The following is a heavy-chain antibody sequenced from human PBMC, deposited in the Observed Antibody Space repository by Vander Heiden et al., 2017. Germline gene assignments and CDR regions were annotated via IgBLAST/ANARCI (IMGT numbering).Heavy chain of an antibody. V-gene: IGHV3-7*01. CDR2: ILQDGREK. CDR3: ARDAPFDY. J-gene: IGHJ4*02. CDR1: GFTFNNFW. Sequence: EVQLVESGGGLVQPGGSLRLSCAASGFTFNNFWMSWVRQAPGKGLEWVAHILQDGREKYYVDSVKGRFTISRDNVENSLFLQMNSLRAEDTAVYYCARDAPFDYWGRGTLVTVSS.